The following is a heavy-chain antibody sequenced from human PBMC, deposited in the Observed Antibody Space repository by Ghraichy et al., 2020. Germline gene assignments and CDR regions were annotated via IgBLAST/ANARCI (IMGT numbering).Heavy chain of an antibody. V-gene: IGHV4-59*11. Sequence: SETLSLICSVSGGSIRSHFWSWIRQPPGKGLEWIGYISYTGNTNYSPSLGGRATISLDTSKNQFSLSLTSVNAADTAMYYCARRGRGYSLYYYGLDVWGPGTPVTVSS. CDR1: GGSIRSHF. CDR3: ARRGRGYSLYYYGLDV. J-gene: IGHJ6*02. D-gene: IGHD5-18*01. CDR2: ISYTGNT.